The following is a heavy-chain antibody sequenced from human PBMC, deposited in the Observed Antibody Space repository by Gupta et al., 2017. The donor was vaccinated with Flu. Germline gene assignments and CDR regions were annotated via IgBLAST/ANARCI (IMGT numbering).Heavy chain of an antibody. CDR1: GFTFSSYG. CDR2: ISYDGSNK. D-gene: IGHD3-22*01. CDR3: AKMSDSSGMSQDAFDI. V-gene: IGHV3-30*18. J-gene: IGHJ3*02. Sequence: QVQLVESGVGVVQPGRSLRLSCASSGFTFSSYGMHWVRQAPGKGLEWVAVISYDGSNKYYADSVKGRFTISRDNSKNTLYLQMNSLRAEDTAVYYCAKMSDSSGMSQDAFDIWGQGTMVTVSS.